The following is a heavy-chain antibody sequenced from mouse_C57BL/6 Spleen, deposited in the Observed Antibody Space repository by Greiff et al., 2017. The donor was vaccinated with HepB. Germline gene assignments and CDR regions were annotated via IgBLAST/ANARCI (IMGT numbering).Heavy chain of an antibody. V-gene: IGHV1-80*01. CDR3: AKTGDYFDY. J-gene: IGHJ2*01. CDR1: GYAFSSYW. CDR2: IYTGDGDT. D-gene: IGHD1-1*02. Sequence: VQLQKSGAELVKPGASVKISCKASGYAFSSYWMNWVKQRTGKGLEWIGQIYTGDGDTNYNGKFKGKATLTEDKSSSTAYMQLSSLSSEDSAVYFCAKTGDYFDYWGQGTTLTVSS.